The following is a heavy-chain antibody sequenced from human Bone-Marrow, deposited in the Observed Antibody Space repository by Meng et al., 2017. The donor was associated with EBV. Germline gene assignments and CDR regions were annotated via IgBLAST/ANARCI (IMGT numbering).Heavy chain of an antibody. V-gene: IGHV4-61*01. J-gene: IGHJ4*02. Sequence: VHVHESRPRLLKLSHTLSLTGTVSGCSVTSGTYHWSWIRQSPGKVLEWIGYIYDTGTTIYNPSLKSRVSIFLETSKNLFSLKLNSVTTADTAVYYCAKSRSSTPGVVDYWGQGTLVTVSS. CDR3: AKSRSSTPGVVDY. CDR2: IYDTGTT. CDR1: GCSVTSGTYH. D-gene: IGHD3-10*01.